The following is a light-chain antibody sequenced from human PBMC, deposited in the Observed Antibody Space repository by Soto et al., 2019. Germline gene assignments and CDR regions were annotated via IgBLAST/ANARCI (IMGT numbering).Light chain of an antibody. Sequence: QSVLTQPPSASASLGASVTLTCTLSSGYSNYKVDWYQQRPGKGPRFAMRVGTGGIVGSKGDGIPDRFSVLGSGLNRYLTIKNIQEEDESDYHCGADHGSGSNVLWVFGGGTKLTVL. CDR1: SGYSNYK. V-gene: IGLV9-49*01. J-gene: IGLJ3*02. CDR3: GADHGSGSNVLWV. CDR2: VGTGGIVG.